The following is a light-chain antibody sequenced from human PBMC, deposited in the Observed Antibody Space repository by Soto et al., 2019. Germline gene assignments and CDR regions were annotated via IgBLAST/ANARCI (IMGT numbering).Light chain of an antibody. CDR2: GAS. CDR1: QSVSSN. V-gene: IGKV3-15*01. Sequence: EIVMTQSPATLSVSPGERATLFYRASQSVSSNLAWYQQKPGQAPRLLIYGASTRATGIPARFSGSGSGTDFTLTISRLEPEDFAVYYCQQFTSYPLTFGGGTKVDIK. J-gene: IGKJ4*01. CDR3: QQFTSYPLT.